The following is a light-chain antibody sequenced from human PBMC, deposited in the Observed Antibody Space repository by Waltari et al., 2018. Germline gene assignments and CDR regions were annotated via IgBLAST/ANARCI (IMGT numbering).Light chain of an antibody. CDR2: YDN. J-gene: IGLJ1*01. Sequence: QSVLTQPPSVSGAPRQRVTTSCSGSSSNIENNAVNWYQHLPGRALKLLIRYDNPHPSEVFARSSASISGTSASLAISGLQSDDEADYYCATWDDSLNAYVFGSGTKVTVV. CDR3: ATWDDSLNAYV. V-gene: IGLV1-36*01. CDR1: SSNIENNA.